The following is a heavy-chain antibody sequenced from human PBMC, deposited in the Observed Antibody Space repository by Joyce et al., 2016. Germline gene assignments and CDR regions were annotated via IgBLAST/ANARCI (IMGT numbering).Heavy chain of an antibody. J-gene: IGHJ3*01. V-gene: IGHV1-69*14. CDR1: GRSFGAQT. CDR2: IIPVFVTP. D-gene: IGHD2-2*01. CDR3: ASDVAGYCSSSTCPRPLDV. Sequence: QVHLVQSGAEVKMPGSSVKVSCTAPGRSFGAQTCNWVRPTPGQGVEGMGGIIPVFVTPHYAQEFQGTVSITADTGTSTVFMEVRSLKSDDTAIYYCASDVAGYCSSSTCPRPLDVWGQGAMVIVS.